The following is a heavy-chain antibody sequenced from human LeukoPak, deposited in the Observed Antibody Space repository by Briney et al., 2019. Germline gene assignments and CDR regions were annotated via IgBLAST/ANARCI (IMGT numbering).Heavy chain of an antibody. Sequence: ASVKVSCKASGYTFTSYGISWVPQAPGQGLEKMGWISAYHGNTNYAQKLQGRVTMTTDTSTSTAYMELRSLRSDDTAVYYCARDAWWLRHNWFDPWGQATLVADSS. D-gene: IGHD5-12*01. CDR1: GYTFTSYG. J-gene: IGHJ5*02. CDR2: ISAYHGNT. CDR3: ARDAWWLRHNWFDP. V-gene: IGHV1-18*01.